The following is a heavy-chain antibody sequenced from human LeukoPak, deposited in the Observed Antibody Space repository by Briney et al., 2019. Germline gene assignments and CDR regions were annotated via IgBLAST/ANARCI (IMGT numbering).Heavy chain of an antibody. V-gene: IGHV3-21*01. CDR2: ISSSSSYI. CDR1: GFTFSSYS. D-gene: IGHD1/OR15-1a*01. J-gene: IGHJ4*02. CDR3: ATRPRNSPAH. Sequence: GGSLRLSCAASGFTFSSYSMNWVRQAPGKGLEWVSSISSSSSYIYYADSVKGRFTISRDNAKNSLYLQMNSLRAEDTAVYYCATRPRNSPAHWGQGTLVTVSS.